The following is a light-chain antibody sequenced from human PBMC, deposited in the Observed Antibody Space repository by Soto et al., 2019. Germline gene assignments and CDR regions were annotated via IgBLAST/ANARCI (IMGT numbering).Light chain of an antibody. V-gene: IGKV3-20*01. J-gene: IGKJ1*01. CDR3: QRYGSSPPK. CDR1: QSVSSN. Sequence: EIVLTQSPGTLSLSPVERATLSCRASQSVSSNLAWYQQKPGQAPRLLIYGASNRATGIPDRFSGSGSGTDFTLTISRLEPEDFAVYFCQRYGSSPPKFGQGTKVDIK. CDR2: GAS.